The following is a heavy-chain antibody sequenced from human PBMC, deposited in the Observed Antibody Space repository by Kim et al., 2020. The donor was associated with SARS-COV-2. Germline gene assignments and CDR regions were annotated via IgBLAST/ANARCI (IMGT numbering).Heavy chain of an antibody. CDR2: ISYSGST. Sequence: SETLSLTCRVFGGSTSSPGYYWGWIRQPPGKGLEWIGTISYSGSTYFYNPSLKSRVTISVDTSKNQFSLKLSSVTAADTAVYYCARLPYTSRIDYWGKGTLVTVSS. J-gene: IGHJ4*02. V-gene: IGHV4-39*01. D-gene: IGHD2-2*02. CDR1: GGSTSSPGYY. CDR3: ARLPYTSRIDY.